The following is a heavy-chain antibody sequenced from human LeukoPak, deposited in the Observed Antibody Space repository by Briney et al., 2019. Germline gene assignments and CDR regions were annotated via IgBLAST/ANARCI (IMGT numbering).Heavy chain of an antibody. D-gene: IGHD1-26*01. CDR3: ARTSGSYLGAPYFDY. CDR1: SGSISGHY. CDR2: IYASGTT. Sequence: SETLSLTCTVSSGSISGHYWSWVRQPAGEGLEWIGRIYASGTTDYNASVKSRITMSIDTSKNQFSLKLSSVTAADTAEYYCARTSGSYLGAPYFDYWGQGILVTVSS. J-gene: IGHJ4*02. V-gene: IGHV4-4*07.